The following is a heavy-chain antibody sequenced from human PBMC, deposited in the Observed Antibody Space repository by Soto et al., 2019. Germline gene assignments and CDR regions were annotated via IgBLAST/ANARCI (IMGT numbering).Heavy chain of an antibody. D-gene: IGHD2-8*01. CDR2: INPSGGST. CDR1: GYTFTSYY. V-gene: IGHV1-46*01. CDR3: ARDKARRATKYAFDI. J-gene: IGHJ3*02. Sequence: ASVEVSCKASGYTFTSYYMHWVRQAPGQGLEWMGIINPSGGSTSYAQKFQGRVTMTRDTSTSTVYMELSSLRSEDTAVYYCARDKARRATKYAFDIWGQGTMVTVSS.